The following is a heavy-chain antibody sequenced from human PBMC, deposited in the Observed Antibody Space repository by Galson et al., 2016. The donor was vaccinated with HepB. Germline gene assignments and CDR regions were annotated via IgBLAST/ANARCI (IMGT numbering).Heavy chain of an antibody. Sequence: ALVKPTQTLTLTCTFSGFSLTTRGVGVGWIRQPPGKALEWLALIYWDDDKRYSPSLKSRLPITKDTAKNHVVLTLTNMDPVDIGTYYCAPAETYEYDGSSVFFDYCGQGTLVTVSS. CDR3: APAETYEYDGSSVFFDY. D-gene: IGHD3-22*01. CDR2: IYWDDDK. J-gene: IGHJ4*02. CDR1: GFSLTTRGVG. V-gene: IGHV2-5*02.